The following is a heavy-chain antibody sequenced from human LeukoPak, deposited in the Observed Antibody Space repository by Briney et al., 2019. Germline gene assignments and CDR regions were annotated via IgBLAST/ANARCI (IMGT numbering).Heavy chain of an antibody. V-gene: IGHV3-23*01. Sequence: HPGGSLRLSCAASGFTLSSYAMSWVRQAPGKGLEWVSAISGSGGSTYYADSVKGRFTISRDNSKNTLYLQMNSLRAEDTAVYYCAKRYYYDSSGYSFQHWGQGTLVTVSS. CDR3: AKRYYYDSSGYSFQH. CDR1: GFTLSSYA. CDR2: ISGSGGST. J-gene: IGHJ1*01. D-gene: IGHD3-22*01.